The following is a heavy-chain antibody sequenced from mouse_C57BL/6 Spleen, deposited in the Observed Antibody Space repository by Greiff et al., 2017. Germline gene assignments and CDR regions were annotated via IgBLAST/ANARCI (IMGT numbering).Heavy chain of an antibody. CDR1: GFTFSDYY. Sequence: EVHLVESEGGLVQPGSSMKLSCTASGFTFSDYYMAWVRQVPEKGLEWVANINYDGSSTYYLDSLKSRFIISRDNAKNILYLQMSRLKSEDTATYYCARDRGWYPAGYFDVWGTGTTVTVSS. V-gene: IGHV5-16*01. D-gene: IGHD2-1*01. CDR3: ARDRGWYPAGYFDV. J-gene: IGHJ1*03. CDR2: INYDGSST.